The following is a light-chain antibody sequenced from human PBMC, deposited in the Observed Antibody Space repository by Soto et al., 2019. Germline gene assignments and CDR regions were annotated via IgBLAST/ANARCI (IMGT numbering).Light chain of an antibody. CDR3: QQYVSSPWA. Sequence: EIVLAQSPGTLSLSPGERATLSCRASQSVTNSFLAWYQQKPRQAPRLLIYGASRRATGIPDRFTGSESGTDFTLTISRLEPEDCAVYYWQQYVSSPWAFGQRTKVEI. CDR1: QSVTNSF. J-gene: IGKJ1*01. V-gene: IGKV3-20*01. CDR2: GAS.